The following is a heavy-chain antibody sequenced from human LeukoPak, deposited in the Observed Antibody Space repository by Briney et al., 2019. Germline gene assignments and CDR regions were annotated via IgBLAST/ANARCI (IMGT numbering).Heavy chain of an antibody. CDR1: GGSFSGYY. V-gene: IGHV4-34*01. CDR3: ARVRMVRGVYNWFDP. D-gene: IGHD3-10*01. CDR2: INHSGST. J-gene: IGHJ5*02. Sequence: PSETLSLTCAVYGGSFSGYYWSWIRQPPGKGLEWIGEINHSGSTNYNPSLKSRVTMSVDTSKNQFSLKLSSVTAADTAVYYCARVRMVRGVYNWFDPWGQGTLVTVSS.